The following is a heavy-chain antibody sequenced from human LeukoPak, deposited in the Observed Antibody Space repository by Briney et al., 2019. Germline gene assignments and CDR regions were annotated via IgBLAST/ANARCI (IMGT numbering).Heavy chain of an antibody. V-gene: IGHV4-34*01. Sequence: SETLSLTCAVYGGSFSDYYWTWIRQPPGKGLEWIGEINHSGSTNYNPSLKSRVTISVDMSKKQFSLKLSPVTAADTAVYYCARDSGTTGEVKFDPWGQGTLVTVSS. D-gene: IGHD3-10*01. CDR3: ARDSGTTGEVKFDP. J-gene: IGHJ5*02. CDR2: INHSGST. CDR1: GGSFSDYY.